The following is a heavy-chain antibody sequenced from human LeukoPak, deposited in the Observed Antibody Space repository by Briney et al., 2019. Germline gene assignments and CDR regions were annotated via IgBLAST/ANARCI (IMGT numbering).Heavy chain of an antibody. Sequence: SETLSLTCTVSGGSISSGSYYWSWIRQPAGKGLEWIGRIYTSGSTNYNPSLKSRVTISVDTSKNQFSLKLSSVTAADTAVYYCARDRIYYYYMDVWGKGTTVTVPS. CDR1: GGSISSGSYY. V-gene: IGHV4-61*02. CDR3: ARDRIYYYYMDV. J-gene: IGHJ6*03. CDR2: IYTSGST.